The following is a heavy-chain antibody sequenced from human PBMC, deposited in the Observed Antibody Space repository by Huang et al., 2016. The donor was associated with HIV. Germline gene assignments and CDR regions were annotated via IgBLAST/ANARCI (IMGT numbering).Heavy chain of an antibody. CDR2: IIPICGTA. Sequence: QVQLVQSGAEVKKPGSSVKVSCKASGGTFRTYAISWVRQAPGQGLEWMGGIIPICGTANYAPKFQGTVTITADEFTSTAYMELSSLRSEDTALYYCARGRTRSSLYDSYYGLDVWGQGTTVTVSS. D-gene: IGHD6-6*01. CDR3: ARGRTRSSLYDSYYGLDV. J-gene: IGHJ6*02. V-gene: IGHV1-69*01. CDR1: GGTFRTYA.